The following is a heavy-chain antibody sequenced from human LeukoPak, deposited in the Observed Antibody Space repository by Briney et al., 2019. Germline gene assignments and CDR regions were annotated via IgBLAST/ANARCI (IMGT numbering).Heavy chain of an antibody. Sequence: ASVKVSCKASGGTFSSYAISWVRQAPGQGFQWMGLINPGGGNTNYAQNFQGRLTMTRDTSTTTVYMELSGLRSEDTAIYYCARIRDGYNDAYDIWGQGTVVTVPS. V-gene: IGHV1-46*01. CDR3: ARIRDGYNDAYDI. D-gene: IGHD5-24*01. J-gene: IGHJ3*02. CDR1: GGTFSSYA. CDR2: INPGGGNT.